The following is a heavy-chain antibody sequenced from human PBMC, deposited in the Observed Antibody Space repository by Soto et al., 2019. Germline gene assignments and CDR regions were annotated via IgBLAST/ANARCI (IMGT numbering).Heavy chain of an antibody. Sequence: GGSLRLSCAASGFTFDDYTMHWVRQAPGKGLEWVSLISWDGGSTYYEDSVKGRFTISRDNSKNSLYLQMNSLRTEDTALYYCAKDNRGGGWYYFDYWGQGTLVTVSS. CDR1: GFTFDDYT. D-gene: IGHD6-19*01. J-gene: IGHJ4*02. V-gene: IGHV3-43*01. CDR2: ISWDGGST. CDR3: AKDNRGGGWYYFDY.